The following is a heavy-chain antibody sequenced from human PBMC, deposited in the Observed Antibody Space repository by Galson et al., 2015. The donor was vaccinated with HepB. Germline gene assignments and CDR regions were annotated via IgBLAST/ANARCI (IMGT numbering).Heavy chain of an antibody. J-gene: IGHJ2*01. D-gene: IGHD2-2*01. CDR3: AKDKRLVVVPTGYFDL. V-gene: IGHV3-9*01. CDR2: ISFNSGSI. Sequence: SLRLSCAASGFTFDDYAMHWVRQVPGKGLEWVSGISFNSGSIDYAASVEGRFTIPRDNAKNSLYLQMNSLRPEDTALYHCAKDKRLVVVPTGYFDLWGRGTLVTVST. CDR1: GFTFDDYA.